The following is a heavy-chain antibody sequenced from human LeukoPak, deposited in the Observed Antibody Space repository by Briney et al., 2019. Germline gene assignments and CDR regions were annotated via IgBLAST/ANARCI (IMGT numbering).Heavy chain of an antibody. V-gene: IGHV3-48*03. CDR3: AREDPISSGCFDY. J-gene: IGHJ4*02. D-gene: IGHD6-19*01. CDR2: ISSSGSTI. CDR1: GFTFSSYE. Sequence: GGSLRLSCAASGFTFSSYEMNWVRQAPGKGLEWVSCISSSGSTIYYADSVKGRFTISRDNAKNSLYLQMNSLRAEDTAVYYCAREDPISSGCFDYWGQGTLVTVSS.